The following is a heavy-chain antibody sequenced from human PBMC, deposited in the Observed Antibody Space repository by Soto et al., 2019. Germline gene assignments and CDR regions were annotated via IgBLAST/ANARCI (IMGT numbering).Heavy chain of an antibody. CDR1: GGSISSYY. J-gene: IGHJ6*02. CDR3: ARDRSAGAGRYYYYYYGMDV. D-gene: IGHD6-19*01. CDR2: IYYSGST. Sequence: QVQLQESGPGLVKPSETLSLTCTVSGGSISSYYWSWIRQPPGKGLEWIGYIYYSGSTNYNPSLKSRVTRSVDTSKNQFALKLSSVTAADTAVYYCARDRSAGAGRYYYYYYGMDVWGQGTTVTVSS. V-gene: IGHV4-59*01.